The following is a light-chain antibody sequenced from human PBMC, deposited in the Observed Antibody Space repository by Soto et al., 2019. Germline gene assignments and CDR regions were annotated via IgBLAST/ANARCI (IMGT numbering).Light chain of an antibody. J-gene: IGLJ1*01. CDR2: YDS. CDR1: NIGSKS. CDR3: QVWDSSSDRLD. Sequence: SYELTQPPSVSVAPGKTARITCGGNNIGSKSVHWYQQKPGQAPVLVIYYDSDRPSGIPERFSGSNSGNTATLTISRVEAGDEADYYCQVWDSSSDRLDFGTGTKLTVL. V-gene: IGLV3-21*04.